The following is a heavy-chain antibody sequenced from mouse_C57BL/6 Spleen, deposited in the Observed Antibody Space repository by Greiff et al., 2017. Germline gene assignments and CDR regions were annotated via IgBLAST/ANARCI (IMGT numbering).Heavy chain of an antibody. CDR2: IDPSDSYT. Sequence: QVQLQQPGAELVKPGASVKLSCKASGYTFTSYWMQWVKQRPGQGLEWIGEIDPSDSYTNYNQKFKGKATLTVDTSSSTAYMQLSSLTSEYSAVYYCARDYGSSHWYFDVWGTGTTVTVSS. J-gene: IGHJ1*03. CDR3: ARDYGSSHWYFDV. D-gene: IGHD1-1*01. CDR1: GYTFTSYW. V-gene: IGHV1-50*01.